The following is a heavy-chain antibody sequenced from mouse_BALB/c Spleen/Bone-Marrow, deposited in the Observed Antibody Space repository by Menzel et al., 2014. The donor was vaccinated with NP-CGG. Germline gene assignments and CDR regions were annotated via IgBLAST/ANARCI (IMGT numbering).Heavy chain of an antibody. CDR2: VDPAIFT. V-gene: IGHV14-3*02. J-gene: IGHJ1*01. D-gene: IGHD2-14*01. CDR3: ASYRYGWYFDV. CDR1: GFNIKVTY. Sequence: VQLQQSGAELVKPGASVKLSCTAPGFNIKVTYLHWVKQRPEQGLDWIGRVDPAIFTKYDPKFQGKATITADTSSNTAYLHLSSLTSEDTAVYYCASYRYGWYFDVWGAGTTVTVSS.